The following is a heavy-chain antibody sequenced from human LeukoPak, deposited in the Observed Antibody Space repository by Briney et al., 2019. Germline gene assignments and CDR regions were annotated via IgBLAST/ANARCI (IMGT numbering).Heavy chain of an antibody. D-gene: IGHD1-26*01. Sequence: ASVKVSCKASGYTFTGYYMHWVRQAPGQGLEWMGWINPNSGGTNYAQKFQGRVTMTRDTSISTAYMELSRLRFDDTAVYYCARVFREWELTDAFDIWGQGTMVTVSS. J-gene: IGHJ3*02. V-gene: IGHV1-2*02. CDR1: GYTFTGYY. CDR2: INPNSGGT. CDR3: ARVFREWELTDAFDI.